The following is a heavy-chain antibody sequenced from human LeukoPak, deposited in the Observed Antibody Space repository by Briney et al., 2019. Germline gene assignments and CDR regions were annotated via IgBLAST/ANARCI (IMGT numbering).Heavy chain of an antibody. D-gene: IGHD6-19*01. V-gene: IGHV4-39*01. Sequence: PSETLSLTCTVSGGSISSSSYYWGWIRQPPGKGLEWIGSIYYSGSTYYNPSLKSRVTISVDTSKNQFPLKLSSVTAADTAVYYCARLSEWLPTGYWGQGTLVTVFS. CDR1: GGSISSSSYY. J-gene: IGHJ4*02. CDR2: IYYSGST. CDR3: ARLSEWLPTGY.